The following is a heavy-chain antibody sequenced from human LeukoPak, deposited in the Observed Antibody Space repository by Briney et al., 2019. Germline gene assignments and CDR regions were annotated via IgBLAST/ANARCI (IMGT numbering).Heavy chain of an antibody. CDR1: GGSISSYY. Sequence: SETLSLTCTVSGGSISSYYWSWIRQPAGKGLEWIGRVYASGSTNYNPSLESGVTMSVDRSKNQFSLKLSSVTAADTAVYYCARERVGATTAFDYWGQGTLVTVSS. V-gene: IGHV4-4*07. CDR2: VYASGST. J-gene: IGHJ4*02. CDR3: ARERVGATTAFDY. D-gene: IGHD1-26*01.